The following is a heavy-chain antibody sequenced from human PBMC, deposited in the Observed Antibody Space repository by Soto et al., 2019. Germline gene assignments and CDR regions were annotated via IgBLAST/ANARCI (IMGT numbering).Heavy chain of an antibody. CDR1: GFTFSSYS. CDR3: ARDLGYCSSTSCYTDYGMDV. CDR2: ISSSSSYI. J-gene: IGHJ6*02. D-gene: IGHD2-2*02. V-gene: IGHV3-21*01. Sequence: EVQLVESGGGLVKPGGSLRLSCAASGFTFSSYSMNWVRQAPGKGLEWVSSISSSSSYIYYADSVKGRFTISRDNAKNSLYLQMNSLRAEDTAVYYCARDLGYCSSTSCYTDYGMDVWGQGTTVTVSS.